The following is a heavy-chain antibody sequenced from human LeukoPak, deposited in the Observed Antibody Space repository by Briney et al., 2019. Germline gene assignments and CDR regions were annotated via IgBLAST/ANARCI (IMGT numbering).Heavy chain of an antibody. V-gene: IGHV3-30*02. Sequence: GGSLRLSCAASGLTFSSYGMQWVRQAPGKGLEWVSFIRSDGSDIYYADSVKGRFTTSRDNSKNTLYLQMNSLRADDTAVYYCASSTDDYGDYYFDYWGQGTLVTVSS. J-gene: IGHJ4*02. CDR1: GLTFSSYG. D-gene: IGHD4-17*01. CDR3: ASSTDDYGDYYFDY. CDR2: IRSDGSDI.